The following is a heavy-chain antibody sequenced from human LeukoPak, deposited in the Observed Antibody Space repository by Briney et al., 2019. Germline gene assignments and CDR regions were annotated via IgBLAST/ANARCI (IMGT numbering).Heavy chain of an antibody. D-gene: IGHD5-24*01. V-gene: IGHV3-21*01. CDR1: GFTFSTYS. J-gene: IGHJ4*02. CDR3: ASSFPRRDDYISNYFDY. CDR2: ISSSGTYI. Sequence: PGGSLRLSCAASGFTFSTYSMNWVRQAPRGGLEWVSSISSSGTYIYYADSMRGRFTISRDNSKNSLYLQMNSLRAEDTAVYYCASSFPRRDDYISNYFDYWGQGTLVTVSS.